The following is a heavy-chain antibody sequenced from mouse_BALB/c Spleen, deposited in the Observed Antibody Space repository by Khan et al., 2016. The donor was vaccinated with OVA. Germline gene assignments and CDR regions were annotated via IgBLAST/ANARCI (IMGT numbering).Heavy chain of an antibody. V-gene: IGHV5-6-5*01. J-gene: IGHJ1*01. CDR3: ARGLHFDV. Sequence: VQLKESGGGLVKPGGSLKLSCAASGFTFTRYAMSWVRQTPEKRLEWVASISTGDTTYYPDSVKGRFTISRDNARNILYLQMSSLRSDDTAMYYCARGLHFDVWGAGTTVTVSS. CDR1: GFTFTRYA. CDR2: ISTGDTT.